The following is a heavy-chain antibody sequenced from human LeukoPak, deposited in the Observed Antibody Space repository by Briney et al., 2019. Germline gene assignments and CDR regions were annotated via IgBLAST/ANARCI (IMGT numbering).Heavy chain of an antibody. J-gene: IGHJ3*02. Sequence: SGGSLRLSCAASGFTVSSNYMSWVRQAPGKGLEWVSVIYSGGSTYYADSVKGRFTISRDNSKNTLYLQMNSLRAEDTAVYYCARRAGTTSLVGAFDIWGQGTMVTVSS. V-gene: IGHV3-53*01. CDR2: IYSGGST. CDR3: ARRAGTTSLVGAFDI. D-gene: IGHD1-7*01. CDR1: GFTVSSNY.